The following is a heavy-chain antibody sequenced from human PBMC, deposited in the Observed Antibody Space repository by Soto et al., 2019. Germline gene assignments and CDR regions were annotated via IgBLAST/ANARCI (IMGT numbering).Heavy chain of an antibody. CDR3: ASCGGDCRNTYPSDY. Sequence: PGGSLRLSCAASGFTFSSYSMNWVRQAPGKGLEWVSSISSSSSYIYYADSVKGRFTISRDNSKNTLYLQMNSLRAEDTAVYYCASCGGDCRNTYPSDYWGQGTLVTVSS. CDR2: ISSSSSYI. V-gene: IGHV3-21*04. J-gene: IGHJ4*02. CDR1: GFTFSSYS. D-gene: IGHD2-21*02.